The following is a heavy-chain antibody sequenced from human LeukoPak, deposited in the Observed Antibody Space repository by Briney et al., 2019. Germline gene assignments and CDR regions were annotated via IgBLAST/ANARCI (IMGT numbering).Heavy chain of an antibody. D-gene: IGHD2-2*01. CDR1: GFTFSSYA. J-gene: IGHJ5*02. CDR2: ISGSGGST. V-gene: IGHV3-23*01. Sequence: WGSLTLSCAASGFTFSSYAMCWVRQAPGKGLEWVSAISGSGGSTYYADTVNGRFTLSRDNSKNPLYLQMNTLRAEDTAVYYSAKGPCLVPAAIGCNWFDPWGQGTLVTVSS. CDR3: AKGPCLVPAAIGCNWFDP.